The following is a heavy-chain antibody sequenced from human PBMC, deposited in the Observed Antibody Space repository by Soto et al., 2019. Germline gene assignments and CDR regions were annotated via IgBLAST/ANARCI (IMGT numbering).Heavy chain of an antibody. CDR1: GGSITSKY. CDR2: IDYSGTT. Sequence: ETLSLTCTISGGSITSKYWNWIRQPPGKGLEWIGYIDYSGTTNYNPSLKSRVTISVDTSKNQFSLKLTSVTAADTAAYYCASNGYSYGRDYYYSPMDVWGQGTTVTVS. D-gene: IGHD5-18*01. J-gene: IGHJ6*02. V-gene: IGHV4-59*01. CDR3: ASNGYSYGRDYYYSPMDV.